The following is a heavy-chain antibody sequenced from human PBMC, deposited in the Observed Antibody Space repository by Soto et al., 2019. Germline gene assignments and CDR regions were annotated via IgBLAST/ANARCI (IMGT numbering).Heavy chain of an antibody. Sequence: SETLSLTCTVSGCSISSSSYYWGWIRQPPGKGLEWIGSIYYSGSTYYNPSLKSRVTISVDTSKNQFSLKLSSVTAADTAVYYCARCARRIQAFDYWGQGTLVTVSS. CDR1: GCSISSSSYY. V-gene: IGHV4-39*01. D-gene: IGHD1-1*01. CDR2: IYYSGST. J-gene: IGHJ4*02. CDR3: ARCARRIQAFDY.